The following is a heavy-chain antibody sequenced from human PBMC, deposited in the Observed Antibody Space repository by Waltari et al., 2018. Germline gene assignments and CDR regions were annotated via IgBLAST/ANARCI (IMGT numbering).Heavy chain of an antibody. Sequence: QVQLQQWGAGLLKPSETLSLTCAVYGGSFNYYYWSWIRQPPGKGLEWVGDINHPGDTRYNPSLKSRVTMSVDTSKSQFSLTLSSVTAADMAIYYCARWWGYSSSYYFDHWGQGTLATVSS. CDR2: INHPGDT. J-gene: IGHJ4*02. D-gene: IGHD6-6*01. CDR3: ARWWGYSSSYYFDH. V-gene: IGHV4-34*02. CDR1: GGSFNYYY.